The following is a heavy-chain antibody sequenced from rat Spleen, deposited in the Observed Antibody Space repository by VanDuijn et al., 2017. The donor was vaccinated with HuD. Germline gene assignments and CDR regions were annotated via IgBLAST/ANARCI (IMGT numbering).Heavy chain of an antibody. Sequence: VQLVESGGGLVQPGGSLKLSCAASGFTFSNSGMAWIRQTPTKGLEWMGVIWNNGGTDYNSAVKSRLSINRDTSKSQVFLKMNSLQTEDTAMYFCTRGGWYVMDAWGQGASVTVSS. J-gene: IGHJ4*01. V-gene: IGHV2-70*01. CDR3: TRGGWYVMDA. CDR1: GFTFSNSG. D-gene: IGHD1-12*02. CDR2: IWNNGGT.